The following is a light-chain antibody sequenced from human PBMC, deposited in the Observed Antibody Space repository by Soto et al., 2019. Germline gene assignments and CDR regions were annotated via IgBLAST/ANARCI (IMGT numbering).Light chain of an antibody. CDR1: SSDVGGYNY. CDR3: SSYTSSSTLV. Sequence: QSGLTQPASVSGSPGQSITISCTGTSSDVGGYNYVSWYQQHPGKAPKLMIYEVSNRPSGVSNRFSGSKSGNTASLTISGLQAEDEADYYCSSYTSSSTLVFGTGTKVTV. J-gene: IGLJ1*01. CDR2: EVS. V-gene: IGLV2-14*01.